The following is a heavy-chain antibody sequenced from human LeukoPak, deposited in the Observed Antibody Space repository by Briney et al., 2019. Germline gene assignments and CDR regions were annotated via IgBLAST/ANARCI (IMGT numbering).Heavy chain of an antibody. CDR1: GYTFTSYG. J-gene: IGHJ5*02. V-gene: IGHV1-18*01. CDR2: ISAYNGNT. Sequence: ASVKVSCKASGYTFTSYGISWVRQAPGQGLEWMGWISAYNGNTNYAQKLQGRVTMTTDTSTSTAYMELRSLRSDDTAVYYCARDTADLGYCSGGSCYKDQNWFDPWGQGTLVTVSS. CDR3: ARDTADLGYCSGGSCYKDQNWFDP. D-gene: IGHD2-15*01.